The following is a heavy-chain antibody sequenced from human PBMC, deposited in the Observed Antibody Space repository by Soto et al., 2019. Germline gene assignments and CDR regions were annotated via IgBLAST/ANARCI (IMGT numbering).Heavy chain of an antibody. Sequence: TLSRTCSVSGAALNSGNYYWSRILQVPGKGLEWIGHIYVTGAVDYNPSLRDRITISQDTSERQFSLNLRLVTAADTAVYYCARLRIATNNYKWFDPWGQGTLVTVSS. CDR1: GAALNSGNYY. D-gene: IGHD2-21*01. CDR2: IYVTGAV. J-gene: IGHJ5*02. CDR3: ARLRIATNNYKWFDP. V-gene: IGHV4-31*03.